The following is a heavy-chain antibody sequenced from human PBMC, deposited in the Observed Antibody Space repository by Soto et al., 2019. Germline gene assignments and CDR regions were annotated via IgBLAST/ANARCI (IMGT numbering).Heavy chain of an antibody. V-gene: IGHV5-51*01. D-gene: IGHD3-22*01. J-gene: IGHJ4*02. CDR3: ARHSHLGEDSSGSPFDY. CDR1: GYSFTSSW. Sequence: PGASLKISCKGSGYSFTSSWIGWGRQMPGKGLEWMGIIYPGDSDTRYRPSFQGQVTISADKSISTAYLQWSSLKASDTAMYYCARHSHLGEDSSGSPFDYWGQGTLVTVSS. CDR2: IYPGDSDT.